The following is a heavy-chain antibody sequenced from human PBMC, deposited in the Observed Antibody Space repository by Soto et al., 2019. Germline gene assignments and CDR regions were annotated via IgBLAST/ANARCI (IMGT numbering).Heavy chain of an antibody. CDR3: ARAEVEMSNPLYYYGMDV. Sequence: KVSCKASGGTFSSYAISWVRQAPGQGLEWMGGIVPIFGTANYAQKFQGRVTITADKSTSTAYMELSSLRSEDTAVYYCARAEVEMSNPLYYYGMDVWGQGTTVTVSS. D-gene: IGHD2-21*01. CDR1: GGTFSSYA. V-gene: IGHV1-69*06. J-gene: IGHJ6*02. CDR2: IVPIFGTA.